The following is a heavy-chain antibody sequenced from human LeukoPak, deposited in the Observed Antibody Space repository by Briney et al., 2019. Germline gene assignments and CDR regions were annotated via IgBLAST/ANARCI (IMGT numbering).Heavy chain of an antibody. D-gene: IGHD3-3*01. CDR3: ARAQSDLTAYDFWSGRVDSCFFDY. CDR2: IAYDGSRA. V-gene: IGHV3-33*01. Sequence: LTGGSLRLSCAGSGFTFGGYGMHWFRQTPGKGLEWVAVIAYDGSRAFYADSVKGRFTISRDNSKNTMSVQMDDLRAEDTAVYYCARAQSDLTAYDFWSGRVDSCFFDYWGQGTLVTVSS. J-gene: IGHJ4*02. CDR1: GFTFGGYG.